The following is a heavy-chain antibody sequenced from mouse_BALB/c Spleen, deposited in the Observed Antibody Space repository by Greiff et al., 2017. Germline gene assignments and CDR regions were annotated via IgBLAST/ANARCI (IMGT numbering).Heavy chain of an antibody. J-gene: IGHJ3*01. D-gene: IGHD4-1*01. V-gene: IGHV14-3*02. Sequence: VQLKESGAELVKPGASVKLSCTASGFNIKDTYMHWVKQRPEQGLEWIGRIDPANGNTKYDPKFQGKATITADTSSNTAYLQLSSLTSEDTAVYYCASLPLTGTAYWGQGTLVTVSA. CDR2: IDPANGNT. CDR3: ASLPLTGTAY. CDR1: GFNIKDTY.